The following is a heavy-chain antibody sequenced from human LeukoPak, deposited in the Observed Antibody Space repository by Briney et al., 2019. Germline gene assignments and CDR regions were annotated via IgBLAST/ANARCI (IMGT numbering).Heavy chain of an antibody. CDR2: INPNSGGT. J-gene: IGHJ5*02. V-gene: IGHV1-2*02. CDR1: GYTFTGYY. CDR3: ARDRCSSTSCYAPVNWFDP. Sequence: ASVKVSCKASGYTFTGYYMHWVRQAPGQGPEWMGWINPNSGGTNYAQKFQGRVTMTRDTSISTAYMELSRLRSDDTAVYYCARDRCSSTSCYAPVNWFDPWGQGTLVTVSS. D-gene: IGHD2-2*01.